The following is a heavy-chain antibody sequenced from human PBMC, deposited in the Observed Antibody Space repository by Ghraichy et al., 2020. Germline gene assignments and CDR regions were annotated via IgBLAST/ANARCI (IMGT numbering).Heavy chain of an antibody. CDR1: GFSLSTSGMC. J-gene: IGHJ6*02. CDR3: ARTLTVPGIAAAGTVYDYYYGMDV. CDR2: IDWDDDK. V-gene: IGHV2-70*01. D-gene: IGHD6-13*01. Sequence: SGPTLVKPTQTLTLTCTFSGFSLSTSGMCVSWIRQPPGKALEWLALIDWDDDKYYSTSLKTRLTISKDTSKNQVVLTMTNMDPVDTATYYCARTLTVPGIAAAGTVYDYYYGMDVWGQGTTVTVSS.